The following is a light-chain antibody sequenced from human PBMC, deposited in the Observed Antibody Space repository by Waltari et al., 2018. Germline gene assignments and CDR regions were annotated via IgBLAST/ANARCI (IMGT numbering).Light chain of an antibody. Sequence: QSALTQPASVSGSPGQSITISCTGSSNNIGFYDLVSWYQQHPGKAPKRIIVDVIKRPSGVSDRFSCSKSGNTASLTISGLQTEDDADYYCCSYSGSGSFPYVFGPGTRVAVL. CDR2: DVI. CDR3: CSYSGSGSFPYV. CDR1: SNNIGFYDL. V-gene: IGLV2-23*02. J-gene: IGLJ1*01.